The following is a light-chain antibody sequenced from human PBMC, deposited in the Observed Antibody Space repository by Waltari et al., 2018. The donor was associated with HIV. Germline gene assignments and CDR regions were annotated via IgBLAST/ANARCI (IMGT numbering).Light chain of an antibody. CDR2: DVS. Sequence: QSALTQPASVSGSPGQSITISCTGTSSDSGGFKSVSWYQQSPGKAPKLIIYDVSYRPSGVSNRVSVSKSGNTASLTISGLQAEDEADYYCGSSMTNVNMDVFGGGTKLTVL. V-gene: IGLV2-14*03. CDR1: SSDSGGFKS. J-gene: IGLJ2*01. CDR3: GSSMTNVNMDV.